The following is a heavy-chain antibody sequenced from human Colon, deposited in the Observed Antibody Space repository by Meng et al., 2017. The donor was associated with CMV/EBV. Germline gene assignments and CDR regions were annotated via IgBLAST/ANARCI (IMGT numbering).Heavy chain of an antibody. CDR1: GFTFSSYG. J-gene: IGHJ4*02. CDR3: ARAGLRAVEATRSDD. V-gene: IGHV3-21*01. Sequence: GESLKISCAASGFTFSSYGMNWVRQAPGKGLEWVSSITTASLYTYYADSVRGRFTISRDNANSSVYLHMTTLRAEDTAVYYCARAGLRAVEATRSDDWGQGTLVTVSS. CDR2: ITTASLYT. D-gene: IGHD6-19*01.